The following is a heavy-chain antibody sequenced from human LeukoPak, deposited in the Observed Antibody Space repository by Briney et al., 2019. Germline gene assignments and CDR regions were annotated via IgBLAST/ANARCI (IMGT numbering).Heavy chain of an antibody. CDR3: ATELWFGERVFDY. V-gene: IGHV3-15*01. Sequence: PGGSLSLSCAASGFTFSDTWMSWVRQAPGKGLEWVGRIKRKTDSGTTDYAAPVKGRFTISRDDSKNTLYLHMNSLKTEDTAVYYCATELWFGERVFDYWGQGTLVTVSS. J-gene: IGHJ4*02. CDR2: IKRKTDSGTT. D-gene: IGHD3-10*01. CDR1: GFTFSDTW.